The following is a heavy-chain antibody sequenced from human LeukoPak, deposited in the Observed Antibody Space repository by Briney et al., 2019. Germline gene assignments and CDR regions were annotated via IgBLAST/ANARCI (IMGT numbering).Heavy chain of an antibody. CDR3: AGATLTGDVPFDY. CDR1: GYTFTDYF. Sequence: GASVKVSCKASGYTFTDYFIHWVRQAPGQGLEWMGWINPISGGTNYAQKFQGRVTMTRDTSINTAYMELSGLTSDDTAVYHCAGATLTGDVPFDYWGQGTLVTVSS. V-gene: IGHV1-2*02. CDR2: INPISGGT. J-gene: IGHJ4*02. D-gene: IGHD7-27*01.